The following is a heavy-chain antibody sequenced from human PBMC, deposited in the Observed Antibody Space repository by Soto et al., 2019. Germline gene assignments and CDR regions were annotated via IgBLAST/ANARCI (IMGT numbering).Heavy chain of an antibody. V-gene: IGHV1-46*01. CDR2: INPSGGST. CDR1: GYTFTSYY. D-gene: IGHD2-2*01. CDR3: ARDRRERQVGDIVVVPAPSHFDY. J-gene: IGHJ4*02. Sequence: ASVKVSCKASGYTFTSYYMHWVRQAPGQGLEWMGIINPSGGSTSYAQKFQGRVTMTRDTSTSTVYMELSSLRSEDTAVYYCARDRRERQVGDIVVVPAPSHFDYWGQGTLVTVSS.